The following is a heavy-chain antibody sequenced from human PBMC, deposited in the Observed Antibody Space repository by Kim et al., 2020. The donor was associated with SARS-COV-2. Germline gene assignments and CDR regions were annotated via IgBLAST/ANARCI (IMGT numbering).Heavy chain of an antibody. CDR2: ISYDGSNK. V-gene: IGHV3-30*04. CDR1: GFTFSSYA. Sequence: GGSLRLSCAASGFTFSSYAMHWVRQAPGKGLEWVAVISYDGSNKYYVDSVKGRFTISRDNSKNTLYLQMNSLRAEDTAVYYCARDGYYYDSSGENIIYYFDYWGQGTLVTVSS. D-gene: IGHD3-22*01. J-gene: IGHJ4*02. CDR3: ARDGYYYDSSGENIIYYFDY.